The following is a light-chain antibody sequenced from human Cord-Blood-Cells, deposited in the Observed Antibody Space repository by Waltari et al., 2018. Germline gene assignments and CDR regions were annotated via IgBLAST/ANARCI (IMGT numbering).Light chain of an antibody. Sequence: DILMTQSPDSLAVSLGARATINCKSSQSVLYSSNNKNYLAWYQQKPGQPPKLLIYWASTRESGVPDRFSGSGSGTEFTLTISSVHADVVAVYDGQEYYSTPPYSFGHGTKLEIK. CDR1: QSVLYSSNNKNY. V-gene: IGKV4-1*01. CDR3: QEYYSTPPYS. J-gene: IGKJ2*03. CDR2: WAS.